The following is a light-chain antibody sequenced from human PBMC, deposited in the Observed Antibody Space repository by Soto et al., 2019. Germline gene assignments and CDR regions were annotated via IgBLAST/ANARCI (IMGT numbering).Light chain of an antibody. Sequence: QSALTQPASVSGSPGQSITISCTGSSSDVGSHNLVSWYQQHPVKAPKLMIYEGTKRPSGVSNRFSGSKSGNTASLTISGLQAEDEADYYCCSYAGSSTLVFGGGTQLTVL. CDR1: SSDVGSHNL. J-gene: IGLJ2*01. CDR3: CSYAGSSTLV. V-gene: IGLV2-23*01. CDR2: EGT.